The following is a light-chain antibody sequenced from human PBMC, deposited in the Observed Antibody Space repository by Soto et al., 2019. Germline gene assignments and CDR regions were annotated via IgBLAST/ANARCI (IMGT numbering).Light chain of an antibody. CDR2: SNN. J-gene: IGLJ1*01. V-gene: IGLV1-44*01. CDR3: AAWDDSLNGSYV. CDR1: SSNIGSNT. Sequence: QSVLTQPPPASGTPVQRVTISCSGSSSNIGSNTVNWYQQLPGTAPKLLIYSNNQRPSGVPDRFSGSKSGTSASLAISGLQSEDEADYYCAAWDDSLNGSYVFGTGTKVTVL.